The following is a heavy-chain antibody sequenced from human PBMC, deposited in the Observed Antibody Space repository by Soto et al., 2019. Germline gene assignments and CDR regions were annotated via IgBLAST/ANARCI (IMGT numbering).Heavy chain of an antibody. V-gene: IGHV1-2*02. D-gene: IGHD2-2*02. CDR3: AREGYCSSTSCYTQRPPRDYYYYGMDV. J-gene: IGHJ6*02. CDR2: INPNSGGI. Sequence: GASVKVSCKASGYTFTGYYMHWVRQAPGQGLEWMGWINPNSGGISYAQKFQGRVTMTRDTSTSTVYMELSSLRSEDTAVYYCAREGYCSSTSCYTQRPPRDYYYYGMDVWGQGTTVTVSS. CDR1: GYTFTGYY.